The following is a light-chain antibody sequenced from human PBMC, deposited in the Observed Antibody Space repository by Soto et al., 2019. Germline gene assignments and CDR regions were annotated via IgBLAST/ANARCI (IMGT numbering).Light chain of an antibody. J-gene: IGKJ3*01. V-gene: IGKV1-39*01. CDR2: SAL. CDR1: QNIRQD. Sequence: DIQVTQSPSSLSASVGDRVTITCRTSQNIRQDLSWYQQKPGSPPKLLIHSALFLRSGVPSRFTGSGSGTDFALTISSLQPDDFAIFFCQQTYRTPPFTFGPGTRVDLK. CDR3: QQTYRTPPFT.